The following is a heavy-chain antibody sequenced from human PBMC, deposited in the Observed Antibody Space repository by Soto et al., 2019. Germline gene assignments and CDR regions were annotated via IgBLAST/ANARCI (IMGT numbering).Heavy chain of an antibody. CDR3: TRDSGCGGDCYENYFDY. CDR1: GFRLGDYA. D-gene: IGHD2-21*02. J-gene: IGHJ4*02. V-gene: IGHV3-49*03. Sequence: GGSLRLSCTASGFRLGDYAMSWFRQAPGKGLEWVGFIRSQGYGGTTDHAASVKGRFTISRDDSKSIAYLQMNNLKTEDTAVYYCTRDSGCGGDCYENYFDYWGQGTPVTVSS. CDR2: IRSQGYGGTT.